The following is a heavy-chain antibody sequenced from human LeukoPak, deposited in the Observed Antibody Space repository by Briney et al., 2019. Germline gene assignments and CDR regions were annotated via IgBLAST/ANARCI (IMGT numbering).Heavy chain of an antibody. CDR2: ISGSGGST. Sequence: GGSLRLSCAASGFTFSSYAMSWVRQAPGKGLEWVSGISGSGGSTYYADSVKGRFTISRDNSKNTLYLQMDSLRAEDTAVYYCAKGLIISSGWSNFDYWGQGTLVTVSS. CDR3: AKGLIISSGWSNFDY. V-gene: IGHV3-23*01. CDR1: GFTFSSYA. D-gene: IGHD6-19*01. J-gene: IGHJ4*02.